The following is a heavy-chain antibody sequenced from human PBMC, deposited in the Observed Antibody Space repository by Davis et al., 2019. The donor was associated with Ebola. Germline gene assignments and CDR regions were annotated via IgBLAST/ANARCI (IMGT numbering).Heavy chain of an antibody. CDR2: INWNGGST. Sequence: GESLKISCSASGFIMSYFAMTWVRQAPGKGLEWVSGINWNGGSTGYADSVKGRFTISRDNAKNSLYLQMNSLRAEDTALYHCARVNYDSSGYYYSFDYWGQGTLVTVSS. J-gene: IGHJ4*02. CDR1: GFIMSYFA. V-gene: IGHV3-20*01. D-gene: IGHD3-22*01. CDR3: ARVNYDSSGYYYSFDY.